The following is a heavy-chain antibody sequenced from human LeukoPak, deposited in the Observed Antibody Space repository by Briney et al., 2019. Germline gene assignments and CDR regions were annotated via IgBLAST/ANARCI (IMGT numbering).Heavy chain of an antibody. D-gene: IGHD3-16*02. CDR1: GGSISSYY. Sequence: SETLSLTCTVSGGSISSYYWSWIRQPPGKGLEWIGYIYYSGSTYYNPSLKSRVTMSVDTSKNQFSLKLSSVTAADTAVYYCARRFKTMITFEEVIVRPYYYFDYWGQGTLVTVSS. CDR3: ARRFKTMITFEEVIVRPYYYFDY. CDR2: IYYSGST. V-gene: IGHV4-59*01. J-gene: IGHJ4*02.